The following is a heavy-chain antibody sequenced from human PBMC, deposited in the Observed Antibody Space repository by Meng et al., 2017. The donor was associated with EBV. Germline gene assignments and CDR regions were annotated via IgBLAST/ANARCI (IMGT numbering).Heavy chain of an antibody. CDR1: GVSISSFYY. CDR2: VHYTGST. CDR3: ARPFPSWQSPRLDPFGA. Sequence: QLQMRESGPGQVXXXXXLXLTXTXPGVSISSFYYWGWIRQPPGRGLEWIGSVHYTGSTYYSPSLKSRVTVSVDTSKNQFSLRLTSVTAADTAVYYCARPFPSWQSPRLDPFGAWGQGTLVTVSS. D-gene: IGHD6-19*01. J-gene: IGHJ5*02. V-gene: IGHV4-39*01.